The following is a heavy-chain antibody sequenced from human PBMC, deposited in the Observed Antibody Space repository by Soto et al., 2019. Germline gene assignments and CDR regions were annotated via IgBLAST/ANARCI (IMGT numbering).Heavy chain of an antibody. CDR3: ARGGIH. J-gene: IGHJ4*02. V-gene: IGHV3-48*03. D-gene: IGHD3-16*01. CDR2: ISGSGTT. Sequence: PGGSLRLSCVASGYTFNSHEMNWVRQAPGEGLEWISSISGSGTTNYAESVKGRFTISRDYAHKSLFLEMKDLRVEDTAVYYCARGGIHWGQGTLVTAPQ. CDR1: GYTFNSHE.